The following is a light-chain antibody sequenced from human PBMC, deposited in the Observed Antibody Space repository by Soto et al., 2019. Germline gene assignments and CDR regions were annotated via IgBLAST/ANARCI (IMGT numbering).Light chain of an antibody. CDR2: DTT. CDR3: QQYVNLPYT. V-gene: IGKV1-33*01. Sequence: DIQMTQSPTSLAASVGDRVTITCQASQDLMNYLNWYQQKPGEAPKLLIYDTTTLEEGVPTRFSGGGSGTDCTFTINGLQPEDAAIYFCQQYVNLPYTFGQGTNLEFK. CDR1: QDLMNY. J-gene: IGKJ2*01.